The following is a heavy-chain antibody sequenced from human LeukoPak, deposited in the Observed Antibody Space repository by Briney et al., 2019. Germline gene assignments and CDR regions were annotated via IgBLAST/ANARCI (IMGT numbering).Heavy chain of an antibody. CDR2: IYSAGPT. V-gene: IGHV3-53*01. CDR3: GRVSVAGWLPIDY. Sequence: GGSLRLSCAASGFIVSNNYMTWVRQAPGRGLEWLSIIYSAGPTDYADSVKGRFAISRDDSQNTVYLQMNSLTAEDTAVYYCGRVSVAGWLPIDYWGQGILVTVSS. J-gene: IGHJ4*02. D-gene: IGHD5-12*01. CDR1: GFIVSNNY.